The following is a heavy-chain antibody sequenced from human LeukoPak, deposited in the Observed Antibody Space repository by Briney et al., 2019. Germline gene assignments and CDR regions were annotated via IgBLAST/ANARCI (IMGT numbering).Heavy chain of an antibody. V-gene: IGHV1-69*13. CDR3: ARDLGRPLVRGVIIPDAFDI. J-gene: IGHJ3*02. CDR2: IIPIFGTA. CDR1: GGTFSSYA. Sequence: SVKVSCKASGGTFSSYAISWVRQAPGQGLEWMGGIIPIFGTANYAQKFQGRVTITADESTSTAYMELSSLRAEDTAVYYCARDLGRPLVRGVIIPDAFDIWGQGTMVTVSS. D-gene: IGHD3-10*01.